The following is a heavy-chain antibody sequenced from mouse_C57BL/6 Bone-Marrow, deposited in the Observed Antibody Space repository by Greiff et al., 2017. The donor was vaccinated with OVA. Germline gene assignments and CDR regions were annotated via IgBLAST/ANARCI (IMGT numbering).Heavy chain of an antibody. CDR3: GPHAMAY. CDR2: FSDGGRYT. Sequence: EVMLVESGGGLVKPGGSLKLSCAASGFTFSSYAMSWVRQTPEKKLQWVATFSDGGRYTYYPHNVKDRFPITRDNAKNNLYSQMSHLKSEDTAMYYCGPHAMAYWGQGTSVTVSA. J-gene: IGHJ4*01. CDR1: GFTFSSYA. V-gene: IGHV5-4*03.